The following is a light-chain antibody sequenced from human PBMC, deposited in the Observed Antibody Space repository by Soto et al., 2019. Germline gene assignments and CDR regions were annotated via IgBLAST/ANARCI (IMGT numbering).Light chain of an antibody. Sequence: EIVMTQSPATLSVSPGARATLSCRASQSVRSNLAWYQQKPGQAPRLLIYGASSRATGIPDRFSGSGSGTDFTLTISRMEPEDFAVYYCQQYGSSWTFGQGTKVDIK. V-gene: IGKV3-20*01. CDR2: GAS. CDR3: QQYGSSWT. CDR1: QSVRSN. J-gene: IGKJ1*01.